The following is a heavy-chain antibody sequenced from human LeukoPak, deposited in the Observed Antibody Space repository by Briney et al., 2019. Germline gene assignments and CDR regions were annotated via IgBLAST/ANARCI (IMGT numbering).Heavy chain of an antibody. CDR3: ARDLAIGGYYYMDV. V-gene: IGHV1-2*02. J-gene: IGHJ6*03. D-gene: IGHD3-16*01. Sequence: ASVKVSCKASGYTFTGYYMHWVRQPPGQGLEWMGWINPNSGGTNYAQKFQGRVTMTRDTSISTAYMELSRLRSDDTAVYYCARDLAIGGYYYMDVWGKGTTVTISS. CDR1: GYTFTGYY. CDR2: INPNSGGT.